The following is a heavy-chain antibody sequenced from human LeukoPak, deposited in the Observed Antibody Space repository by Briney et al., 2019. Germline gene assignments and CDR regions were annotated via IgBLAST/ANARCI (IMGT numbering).Heavy chain of an antibody. J-gene: IGHJ6*03. CDR1: GFTSSSYS. D-gene: IGHD6-19*01. CDR3: ARDSRYSSGFVYYCYMDV. CDR2: ISSSSSYI. V-gene: IGHV3-21*01. Sequence: GGSLRLSCAASGFTSSSYSMNWVRQAPGKGLEWVSSISSSSSYIYYADSVKGRFTISRDNAKNSLYLQMNSLRAEDTAVYYCARDSRYSSGFVYYCYMDVWGKGTTVTVSS.